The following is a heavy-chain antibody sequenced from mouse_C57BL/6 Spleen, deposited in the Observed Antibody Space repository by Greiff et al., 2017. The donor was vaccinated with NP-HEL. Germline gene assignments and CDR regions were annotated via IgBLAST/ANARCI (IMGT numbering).Heavy chain of an antibody. CDR2: INPNNGGT. D-gene: IGHD2-2*01. Sequence: EVQLQQSGPELVKPGASVKMSCKASGYTFTDYNMHWVKQSHGKSLEWIGYINPNNGGTSYNQKFKGKATLTVNKSSSTAYMELRSLTSEDSAVYYCAREYGYLYYFDYWGQGTTLTVSS. CDR1: GYTFTDYN. J-gene: IGHJ2*01. CDR3: AREYGYLYYFDY. V-gene: IGHV1-22*01.